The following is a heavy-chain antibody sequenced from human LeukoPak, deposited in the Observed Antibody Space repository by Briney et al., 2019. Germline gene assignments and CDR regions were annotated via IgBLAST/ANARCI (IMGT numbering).Heavy chain of an antibody. CDR3: AREALNYAPFDY. CDR1: GGSFSGYY. D-gene: IGHD4-11*01. V-gene: IGHV4-34*01. CDR2: INHSGNT. J-gene: IGHJ4*02. Sequence: SETLSLTCAVYGGSFSGYYWSWIRQPPGKGLEWIGEINHSGNTNYNPSLKSRVTISVDTSKNQFSLKLSSVTATDTAVYYCAREALNYAPFDYWGQGTLVTVSS.